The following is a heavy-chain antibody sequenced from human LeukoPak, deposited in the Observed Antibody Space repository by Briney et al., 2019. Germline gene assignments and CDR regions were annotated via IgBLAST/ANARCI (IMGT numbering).Heavy chain of an antibody. J-gene: IGHJ4*02. CDR2: ISAYNGNT. V-gene: IGHV1-18*01. D-gene: IGHD3-22*01. CDR3: ARDWSYDSSGYSGY. CDR1: GYTFTSYG. Sequence: ASVKASCKASGYTFTSYGISWVRQAPGQGLEWMGWISAYNGNTNYAQKLQGRVTMTTDTSTSTAYMELRSLRSDDTAVYYCARDWSYDSSGYSGYWGQGTLVTVSS.